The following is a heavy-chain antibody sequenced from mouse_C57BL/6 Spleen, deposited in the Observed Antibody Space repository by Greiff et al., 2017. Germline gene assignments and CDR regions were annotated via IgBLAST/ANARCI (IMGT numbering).Heavy chain of an antibody. Sequence: EVQLQESASALVLPSQSLSLTSSVTGHSITCGYHWNWIRQFPGNKLEWLGYICSLGSNNYTPSPKNRIPITLHPSKNQVLLKLNSVTTEDTATYYCAIDRDGYYEGAMDYWCQGSSV. D-gene: IGHD2-3*01. V-gene: IGHV3-6*01. J-gene: IGHJ4*01. CDR2: ICSLGSN. CDR1: GHSITCGYH. CDR3: AIDRDGYYEGAMDY.